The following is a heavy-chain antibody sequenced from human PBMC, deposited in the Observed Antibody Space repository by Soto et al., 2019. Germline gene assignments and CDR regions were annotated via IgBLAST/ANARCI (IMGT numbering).Heavy chain of an antibody. Sequence: SETLSLTCTVSGGSVSSGSYYWSWIRQPPGKGLEWIGYIYYSGSTNYNPSLKSRVTISVDTSKNQFSLKLSSVTAADTAVYYCARDRDDFWSGDIYYYYGMDVWGQGTTVTVS. J-gene: IGHJ6*02. V-gene: IGHV4-61*01. CDR1: GGSVSSGSYY. D-gene: IGHD3-3*01. CDR2: IYYSGST. CDR3: ARDRDDFWSGDIYYYYGMDV.